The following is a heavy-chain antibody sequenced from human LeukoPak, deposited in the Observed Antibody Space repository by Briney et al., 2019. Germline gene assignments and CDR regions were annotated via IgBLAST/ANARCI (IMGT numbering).Heavy chain of an antibody. D-gene: IGHD5-12*01. CDR1: GYTFTGPY. J-gene: IGHJ4*02. V-gene: IGHV1-46*01. Sequence: ASVKVSCKASGYTFTGPYMHWVRQAPGQGLEWMGIINPSGGSTSYAQKFQGRVTMTRDTSTSTVYMELSSLRSEDTAVYYCARDNLGYGGYGYWGQGTLVTVSS. CDR2: INPSGGST. CDR3: ARDNLGYGGYGY.